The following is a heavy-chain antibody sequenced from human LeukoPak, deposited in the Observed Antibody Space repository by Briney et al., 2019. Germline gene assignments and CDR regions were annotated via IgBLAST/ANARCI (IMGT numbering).Heavy chain of an antibody. CDR1: GFTFDDYA. J-gene: IGHJ4*02. D-gene: IGHD3-9*01. Sequence: GGSLRLSCAASGFTFDDYAMHWVRQAPGKGLEWVSGISWNSFSIGYADSVKGRFTISRDNAKNSLYLQMNSLRAEDTALYYCARGSTHYDVLTGYHYYFDYWGQGTLVTVSS. CDR3: ARGSTHYDVLTGYHYYFDY. CDR2: ISWNSFSI. V-gene: IGHV3-9*01.